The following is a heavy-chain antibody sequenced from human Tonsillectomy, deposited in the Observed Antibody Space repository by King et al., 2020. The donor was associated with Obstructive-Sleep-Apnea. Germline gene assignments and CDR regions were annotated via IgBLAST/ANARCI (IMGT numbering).Heavy chain of an antibody. V-gene: IGHV3-13*04. CDR2: IGTAGDT. J-gene: IGHJ3*02. CDR3: AREGRGSTGGAAFDI. D-gene: IGHD1-26*01. Sequence: VQLVESGGGLVQPGGSLRLSCAASGFTFSSYDMHWVRQATGKGLEWVSAIGTAGDTYYPGSVKGRFTISRENAKNSLYLQMNSLRAGDTAVDYCAREGRGSTGGAAFDIWGQGTMVTVSS. CDR1: GFTFSSYD.